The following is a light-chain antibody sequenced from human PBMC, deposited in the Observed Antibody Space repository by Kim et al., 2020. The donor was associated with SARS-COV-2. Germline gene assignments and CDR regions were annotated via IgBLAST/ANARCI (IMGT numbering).Light chain of an antibody. J-gene: IGKJ1*01. CDR1: QSVSSY. CDR3: QQRSNWPQ. CDR2: DAS. V-gene: IGKV3-11*01. Sequence: EIVLTQSPATLSLSPGERATLSCRASQSVSSYLAWYQQKPGQAPRLLIYDASNRATGIPARFSGSGSGTDFTLTISSLEPEDFAVYYCQQRSNWPQFGQGTKVDSK.